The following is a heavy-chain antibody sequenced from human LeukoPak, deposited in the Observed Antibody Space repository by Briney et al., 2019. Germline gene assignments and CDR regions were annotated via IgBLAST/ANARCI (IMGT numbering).Heavy chain of an antibody. J-gene: IGHJ4*02. CDR2: VSDSGGST. Sequence: PGGSLRLSCSASGLTFSSYAMSWVRQVPEKGLEWVSAVSDSGGSTYYADSVKGRFTISRDNSKNTLYLQMNSLRAEDTAVYYCARERGGGSYYFDYWGQGTLVTVSS. V-gene: IGHV3-23*01. CDR1: GLTFSSYA. CDR3: ARERGGGSYYFDY. D-gene: IGHD1-26*01.